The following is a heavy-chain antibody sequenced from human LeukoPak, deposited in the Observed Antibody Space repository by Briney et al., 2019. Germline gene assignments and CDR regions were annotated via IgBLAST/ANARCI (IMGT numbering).Heavy chain of an antibody. CDR2: IYYSGST. Sequence: SETLSLTCTVSGGSIRSSSYYWGWIRQPPGKGLEWIGSIYYSGSTYYNPSLKSRVTISVDTSKNQFSLKLSSVTAADTAVYYCARYQPDYYDSSGYYYDYWGQGTLVTVSS. CDR1: GGSIRSSSYY. CDR3: ARYQPDYYDSSGYYYDY. D-gene: IGHD3-22*01. V-gene: IGHV4-39*01. J-gene: IGHJ4*02.